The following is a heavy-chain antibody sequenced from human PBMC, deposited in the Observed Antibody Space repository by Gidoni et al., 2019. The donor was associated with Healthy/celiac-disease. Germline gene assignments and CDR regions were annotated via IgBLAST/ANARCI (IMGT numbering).Heavy chain of an antibody. J-gene: IGHJ4*02. CDR3: ALLTQYNWNDPLDY. CDR2: IYWDDDK. V-gene: IGHV2-5*02. CDR1: GFSLSTSGVG. D-gene: IGHD1-20*01. Sequence: QITLKESGPTLVKPTQTLTLTCTFSGFSLSTSGVGVGWIRQPPGKALEWLALIYWDDDKRYSPSLKSRLTITKDTSKNQVVLTMTNMDPVDTATYYCALLTQYNWNDPLDYWGQGTLVTVSS.